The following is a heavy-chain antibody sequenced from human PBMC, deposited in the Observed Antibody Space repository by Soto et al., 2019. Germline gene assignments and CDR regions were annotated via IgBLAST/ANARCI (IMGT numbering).Heavy chain of an antibody. Sequence: EVQLVESGGGLVQPGRSLRLSCAASGFTFDDYAMHWVRQAPGKGLEWVSGISWNSGSIGYADSVKGRFTISRDNVKNSLYLQMNSLRAEDTALYYCAKDLGRYGERAFDYWGQGTLVTSPQ. J-gene: IGHJ4*02. V-gene: IGHV3-9*01. CDR1: GFTFDDYA. CDR2: ISWNSGSI. D-gene: IGHD4-17*01. CDR3: AKDLGRYGERAFDY.